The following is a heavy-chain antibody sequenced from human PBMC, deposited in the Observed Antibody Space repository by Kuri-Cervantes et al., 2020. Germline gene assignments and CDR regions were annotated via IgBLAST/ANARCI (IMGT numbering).Heavy chain of an antibody. V-gene: IGHV1-46*01. Sequence: ASVKVSCKASGYTFTSYYMHRVRQAPGQGLEWMGIINPSGGSTSYAQKFQGRVTMTRDTSTSTVYMELSSLRSEDTAVYYCARDRARGVGATTNPLYGMDVWGQGTTVTVSS. D-gene: IGHD1-26*01. CDR1: GYTFTSYY. CDR2: INPSGGST. J-gene: IGHJ6*02. CDR3: ARDRARGVGATTNPLYGMDV.